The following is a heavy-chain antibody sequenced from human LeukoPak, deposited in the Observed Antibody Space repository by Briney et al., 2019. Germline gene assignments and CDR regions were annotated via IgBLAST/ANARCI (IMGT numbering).Heavy chain of an antibody. J-gene: IGHJ5*02. D-gene: IGHD2-21*01. V-gene: IGHV3-11*01. CDR3: ATTGLLGDIP. CDR1: GFTFSDYY. Sequence: PGGSLRLSCAASGFTFSDYYMSWIRQAPGKGLEWLSYISKNGKTIYYADSVKGRFTISRDNAKKSVYLQMNSLRAEDTAVYYCATTGLLGDIPWGQGTLVTVSS. CDR2: ISKNGKTI.